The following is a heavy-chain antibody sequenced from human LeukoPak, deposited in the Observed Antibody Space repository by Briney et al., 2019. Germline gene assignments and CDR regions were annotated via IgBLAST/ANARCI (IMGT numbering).Heavy chain of an antibody. CDR3: AKEVEGTYRAVAGTGGDY. CDR2: ISSSSSTI. J-gene: IGHJ4*02. D-gene: IGHD6-19*01. CDR1: GFTFSSYS. Sequence: GGSLRLSCAASGFTFSSYSMNWVRQAPGKGLEWVSYISSSSSTIYYADSVKGRFTISRDNAKNSLYLQMNSLRAEDTAVYYCAKEVEGTYRAVAGTGGDYWGQGALVTVSS. V-gene: IGHV3-48*04.